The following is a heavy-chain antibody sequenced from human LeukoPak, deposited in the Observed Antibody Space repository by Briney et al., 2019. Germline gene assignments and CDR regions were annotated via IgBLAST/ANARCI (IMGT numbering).Heavy chain of an antibody. J-gene: IGHJ4*02. CDR3: ARVRYDGSGYYSIYDY. V-gene: IGHV3-7*01. Sequence: GGSLRLSCAASGFTFSSYWMSWVRQAPGKGLEWVANIKQDGSEKYYVDSVKGRFTISRDNAKNSLYLQMNSLRAEDTAVYYCARVRYDGSGYYSIYDYWGQGTLVTVSS. D-gene: IGHD3-22*01. CDR2: IKQDGSEK. CDR1: GFTFSSYW.